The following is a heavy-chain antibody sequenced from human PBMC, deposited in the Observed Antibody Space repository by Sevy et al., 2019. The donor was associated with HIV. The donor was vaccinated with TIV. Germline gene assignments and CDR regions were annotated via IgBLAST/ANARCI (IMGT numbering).Heavy chain of an antibody. CDR3: ATVVEYSSSSPEKYYYCYYGMDV. Sequence: GGSLRLSCAASGFTFSDYYMSWIRQAPGKGLEWVSYISSSGSTIYYADSVKGRFTISRDNAKNSLYLQMNSLRAEDTAVYYCATVVEYSSSSPEKYYYCYYGMDVWGQGTTVTVSS. CDR1: GFTFSDYY. V-gene: IGHV3-11*01. CDR2: ISSSGSTI. D-gene: IGHD6-6*01. J-gene: IGHJ6*02.